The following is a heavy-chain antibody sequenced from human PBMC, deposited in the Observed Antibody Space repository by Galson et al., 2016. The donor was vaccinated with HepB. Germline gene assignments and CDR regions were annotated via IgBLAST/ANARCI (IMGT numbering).Heavy chain of an antibody. J-gene: IGHJ6*02. CDR2: IRGSGDST. CDR3: ARIATLGGSSNYYDYCGMDV. D-gene: IGHD1-26*01. V-gene: IGHV3-23*01. CDR1: GFTFGIYA. Sequence: SLRLSCAASGFTFGIYAMSWVRQAPGKGLEWVSTIRGSGDSTHSADSVKGRFTISRDNSKNTLFLQMNSLRAEDTAIYYCARIATLGGSSNYYDYCGMDVWCQGTTVTVSS.